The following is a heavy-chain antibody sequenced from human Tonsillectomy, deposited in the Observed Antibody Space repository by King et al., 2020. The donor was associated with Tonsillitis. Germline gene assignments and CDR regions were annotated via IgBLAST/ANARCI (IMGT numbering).Heavy chain of an antibody. J-gene: IGHJ4*02. V-gene: IGHV1-8*01. CDR3: ATRRQWLAIDY. D-gene: IGHD6-19*01. CDR1: RYTFTNYD. CDR2: MNPNSYNT. Sequence: QLVQSGAEVKKPGASVKVSCKASRYTFTNYDINWVRQAAGQGLEWMGWMNPNSYNTGYAQKFQGRVTMTRNTSISTAYMELSSLRSEDTAVYYCATRRQWLAIDYWGTGTLVTVSS.